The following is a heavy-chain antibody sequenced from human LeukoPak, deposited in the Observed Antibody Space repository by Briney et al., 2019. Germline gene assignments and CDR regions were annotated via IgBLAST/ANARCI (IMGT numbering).Heavy chain of an antibody. V-gene: IGHV3-23*05. CDR3: AKQTTTSCYTGSDY. J-gene: IGHJ4*02. Sequence: GGSLRLSCAASGFTFNNGWMSLVRQAPWKGLEWVSGICSSDNSRYYADSVKGRFTISRDNSKNTLYLQMNSLRADDTAVYYCAKQTTTSCYTGSDYWGQGTLVTVSS. CDR2: ICSSDNSR. D-gene: IGHD2-2*02. CDR1: GFTFNNGW.